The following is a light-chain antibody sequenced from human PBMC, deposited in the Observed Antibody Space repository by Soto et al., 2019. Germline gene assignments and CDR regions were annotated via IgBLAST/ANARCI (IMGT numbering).Light chain of an antibody. J-gene: IGLJ2*01. CDR1: SSDVGGYNY. CDR3: SLPAGSNNLGI. Sequence: QSALTQPPSASGSPGQSVTISCTGTSSDVGGYNYVSWYQQHPGKAPKLMIYEVSKRPSGVPDRFSGSKSGNTASLTVSGLQAEDEADYYCSLPAGSNNLGIFGGGTELTVL. V-gene: IGLV2-8*01. CDR2: EVS.